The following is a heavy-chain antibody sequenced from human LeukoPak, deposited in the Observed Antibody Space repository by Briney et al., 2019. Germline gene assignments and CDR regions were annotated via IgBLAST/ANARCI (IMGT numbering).Heavy chain of an antibody. CDR3: AGVRGYSSGGCDDY. D-gene: IGHD6-19*01. CDR1: GGSNNSYY. J-gene: IGHJ4*02. V-gene: IGHV4-59*01. CDR2: IYYSGST. Sequence: KPSETLSLTCTVAGGSNNSYYWSWIRQPPGKGLEGSGYIYYSGSTNYNPSLQSRVTISVNTSKNQFSLKLSPPTAADPAYYYGAGVRGYSSGGCDDYWGQGTLVTVSS.